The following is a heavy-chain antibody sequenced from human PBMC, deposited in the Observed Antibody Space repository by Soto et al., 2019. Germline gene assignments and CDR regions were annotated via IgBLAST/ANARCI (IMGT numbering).Heavy chain of an antibody. J-gene: IGHJ4*02. CDR2: ISGSGGSS. CDR1: GFSFSSYA. Sequence: PGGSLRLSCEASGFSFSSYAMIWVRQAPGKGLEWVSVISGSGGSSYFADSVKGRFTISRDNSKNMLYLEMSSLRAEDTAIYFCAKGSIGYSASIDYWGQGTLVTVSS. V-gene: IGHV3-23*01. D-gene: IGHD5-18*01. CDR3: AKGSIGYSASIDY.